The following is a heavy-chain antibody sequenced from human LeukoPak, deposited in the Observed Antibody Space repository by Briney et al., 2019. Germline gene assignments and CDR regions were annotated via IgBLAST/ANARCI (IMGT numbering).Heavy chain of an antibody. D-gene: IGHD5-18*01. J-gene: IGHJ4*02. Sequence: PSETLSLTCAVYGGSFSGYYWSWIRQPPGEGLEWIGEMSLSGSTNYNPSLKSSVTISVDTSKNQLSLKLSSVTAADTAVYYCARKGGYSYGYSFDYWGQGTLVTVSS. CDR3: ARKGGYSYGYSFDY. CDR1: GGSFSGYY. V-gene: IGHV4-34*01. CDR2: MSLSGST.